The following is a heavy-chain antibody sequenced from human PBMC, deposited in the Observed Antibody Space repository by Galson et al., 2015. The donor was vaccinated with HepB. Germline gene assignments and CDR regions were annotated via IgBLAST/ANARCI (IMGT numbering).Heavy chain of an antibody. CDR1: GFTFSSYA. V-gene: IGHV3-23*01. J-gene: IGHJ1*01. D-gene: IGHD6-19*01. CDR3: AKDQSPYSSGWSQH. Sequence: SLRLSCAASGFTFSSYAMSWVRQAPGKGLEWVSAISGSGGSTYYADSVKGRFTISRDNSKNTLYLQMNSLRAEDTAVYYCAKDQSPYSSGWSQHWGQGTLVTVSS. CDR2: ISGSGGST.